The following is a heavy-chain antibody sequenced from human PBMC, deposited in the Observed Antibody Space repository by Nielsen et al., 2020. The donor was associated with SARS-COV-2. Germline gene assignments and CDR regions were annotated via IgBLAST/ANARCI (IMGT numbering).Heavy chain of an antibody. Sequence: LSLTCAVYGVSFSDYYMSWIRQAPGKGLEWVSYISSSSSYTNYADSVKGRFTISRDNAKNSLYLQMNSLRAEDTAVYYCARGQTQYSSGWYGTFDYWGQGTLVTVSS. V-gene: IGHV3-11*05. CDR2: ISSSSSYT. CDR1: GVSFSDYY. J-gene: IGHJ4*02. CDR3: ARGQTQYSSGWYGTFDY. D-gene: IGHD6-19*01.